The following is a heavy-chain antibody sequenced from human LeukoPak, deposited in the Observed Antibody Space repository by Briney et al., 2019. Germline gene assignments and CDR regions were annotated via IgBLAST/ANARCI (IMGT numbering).Heavy chain of an antibody. J-gene: IGHJ4*02. CDR3: ARLGYCSGGSCSD. CDR1: GGSISSSSYY. CDR2: IYYSGST. Sequence: SETLSLTCTVSGGSISSSSYYWGWIRQPPGKGLEWIGSIYYSGSTYYNPSLKSRVTISVDTSKNQFSLKLSSVTAADTAVYYCARLGYCSGGSCSDWGQGTLVTVSS. D-gene: IGHD2-15*01. V-gene: IGHV4-39*01.